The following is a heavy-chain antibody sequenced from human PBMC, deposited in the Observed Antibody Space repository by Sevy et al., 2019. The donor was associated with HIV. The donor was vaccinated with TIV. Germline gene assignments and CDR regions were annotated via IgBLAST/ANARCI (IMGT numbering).Heavy chain of an antibody. CDR3: ARKYDSSGYFDY. V-gene: IGHV3-23*01. J-gene: IGHJ4*02. CDR2: ISGSGGSGTKT. Sequence: GGSLRLSCAASGFTFSNYAMNWVRQAPGKGLEWVSGISGSGGSGTKTNYADSVTGRFTISRDDSKNSLFLQLNSLRAEDTAIYYCARKYDSSGYFDYWGQGTLVTVSS. CDR1: GFTFSNYA. D-gene: IGHD3-22*01.